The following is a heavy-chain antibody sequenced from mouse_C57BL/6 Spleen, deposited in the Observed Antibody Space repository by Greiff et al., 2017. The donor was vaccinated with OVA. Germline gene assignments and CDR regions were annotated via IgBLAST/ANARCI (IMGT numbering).Heavy chain of an antibody. CDR1: GYTFTSYW. V-gene: IGHV1-69*01. CDR3: ARRDSSGFDY. J-gene: IGHJ2*01. D-gene: IGHD3-2*02. Sequence: QVQLQQPGAELVMPGASVKLSCKASGYTFTSYWMHWVKQRPGQGLEWIGEIDPSDSYTNYNQKFKGKSTLTVDKSSSTAYMQLISLTSEDSAVYYCARRDSSGFDYWGQGTTLTVSS. CDR2: IDPSDSYT.